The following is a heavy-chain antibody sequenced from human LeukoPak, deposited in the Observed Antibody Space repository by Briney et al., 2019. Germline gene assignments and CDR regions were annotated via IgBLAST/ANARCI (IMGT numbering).Heavy chain of an antibody. D-gene: IGHD3-16*01. CDR3: ARGSPLGDGSL. V-gene: IGHV3-23*01. CDR2: VSGSGGST. Sequence: GGSLRLSCAASGFTFSSYAMSWVRQAPGKGLEWVSAVSGSGGSTYYADSVKGRFTISRDNSKNTLYLQMNSLRAEDTAVYYCARGSPLGDGSLWGQGTLVTVSS. J-gene: IGHJ4*02. CDR1: GFTFSSYA.